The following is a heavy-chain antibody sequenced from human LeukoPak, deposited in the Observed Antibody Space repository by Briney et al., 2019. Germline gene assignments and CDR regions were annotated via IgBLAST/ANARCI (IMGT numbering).Heavy chain of an antibody. Sequence: GRSLRLSCAASGFTFSSYGMHWVRQAPGKGLEWVAVISYDGSNKYYADSVKGRFTISRDNSKNTLYLQMNSLRAEDTAVYYCAKEMTTVTTFSLDYWGQGTLVTVS. J-gene: IGHJ4*02. CDR3: AKEMTTVTTFSLDY. V-gene: IGHV3-30*18. CDR1: GFTFSSYG. D-gene: IGHD4-17*01. CDR2: ISYDGSNK.